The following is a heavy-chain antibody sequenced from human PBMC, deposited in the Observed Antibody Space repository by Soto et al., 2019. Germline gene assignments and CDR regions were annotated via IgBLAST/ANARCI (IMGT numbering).Heavy chain of an antibody. Sequence: ASVKVSCKASGYTFTGYYMHWVRQAPGQGLEWMGWINPNSGGTNYAQKFQGWVTMTRDTSISTAYMELSRLRSDDTAVYYCARGPADVRWGSYQQKDYYFDYWGQGTLVTVSS. D-gene: IGHD3-16*02. V-gene: IGHV1-2*04. CDR1: GYTFTGYY. CDR2: INPNSGGT. J-gene: IGHJ4*02. CDR3: ARGPADVRWGSYQQKDYYFDY.